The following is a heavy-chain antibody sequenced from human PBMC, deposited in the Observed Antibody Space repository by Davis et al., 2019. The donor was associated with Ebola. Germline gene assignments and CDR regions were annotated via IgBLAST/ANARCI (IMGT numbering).Heavy chain of an antibody. CDR3: ARERGYTVTQGRFDY. J-gene: IGHJ4*03. CDR2: INHSGST. V-gene: IGHV4-34*01. CDR1: GGSFSGYY. D-gene: IGHD4-17*01. Sequence: SETLSLTCAVYGGSFSGYYWSWIRQPPGKGLEWIGEINHSGSTNYNPSLKSRVTISVDTSKNQFSLKLSSVTAADTAVYYCARERGYTVTQGRFDYWGQGTTVTVSS.